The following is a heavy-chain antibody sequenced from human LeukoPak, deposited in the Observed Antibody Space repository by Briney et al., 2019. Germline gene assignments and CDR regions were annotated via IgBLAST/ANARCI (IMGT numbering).Heavy chain of an antibody. CDR2: INPNTGGT. V-gene: IGHV1-2*06. Sequence: ASVKVSCKASGYTFTDYLIQWVRQAPGQGPEWMGRINPNTGGTNYAQKFQGRVTFTIDTSTNTAYMEPSRLRPDDTAVYYCARDGFQGMILYVVYYMDVWGKGTTVTVSS. CDR3: ARDGFQGMILYVVYYMDV. D-gene: IGHD2-21*01. J-gene: IGHJ6*03. CDR1: GYTFTDYL.